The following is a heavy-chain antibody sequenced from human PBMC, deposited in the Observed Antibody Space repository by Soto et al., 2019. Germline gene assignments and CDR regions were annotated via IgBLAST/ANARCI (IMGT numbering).Heavy chain of an antibody. D-gene: IGHD2-15*01. V-gene: IGHV2-70*04. CDR2: IDWDDDK. CDR3: AREHGGRDYGMDV. J-gene: IGHJ6*04. Sequence: SGPTLVNPTQTLTLTCTFSGFSLSTSGMRVSWIRQPPGKALEWLARIDWDDDKFYSTSLKTRLTISKDTSKNQVVLTMTNMDPVDTATYYCAREHGGRDYGMDVWGKGTTVTVSS. CDR1: GFSLSTSGMR.